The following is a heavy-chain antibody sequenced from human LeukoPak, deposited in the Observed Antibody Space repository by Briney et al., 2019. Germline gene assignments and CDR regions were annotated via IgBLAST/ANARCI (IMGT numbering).Heavy chain of an antibody. D-gene: IGHD1-20*01. V-gene: IGHV1-8*03. CDR1: GYTFTSYY. J-gene: IGHJ4*02. CDR2: MNPNSGNT. Sequence: ASVKVSCKASGYTFTSYYMHWVRQATGQGLEWMGWMNPNSGNTGYAQKFQGRVTITRNTSISTAYMELSSLRSEDTAVYYCARGRYNWNSLDYWGQGTLVTVSS. CDR3: ARGRYNWNSLDY.